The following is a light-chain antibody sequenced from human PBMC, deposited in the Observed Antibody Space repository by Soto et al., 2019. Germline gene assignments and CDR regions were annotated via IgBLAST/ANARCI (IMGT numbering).Light chain of an antibody. J-gene: IGKJ3*01. V-gene: IGKV1-33*01. CDR1: HDISNF. Sequence: DIQMTQSPSSLSASVGDSVAITCRASHDISNFLNWYQQTPGKAPKLLTYDASDLETVVPSRFSGTGSGTDFTFTISNVQPEDTATYYCQQYDSLPFTFGPGTKVEIK. CDR3: QQYDSLPFT. CDR2: DAS.